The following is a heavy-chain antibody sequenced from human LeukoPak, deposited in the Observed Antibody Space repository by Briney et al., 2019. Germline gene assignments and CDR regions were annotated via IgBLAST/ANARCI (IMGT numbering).Heavy chain of an antibody. V-gene: IGHV4-31*03. Sequence: SLTRTFCGGFHRRGCYYGRWLPRPRGRGVEWIGYIYYSGSTYYNPSLKSRVTISVDTSKNQFSLKLSSVTAADTAVYYCARGGKTQFQHWGQGTLVTVSS. J-gene: IGHJ1*01. CDR1: GGFHRRGCYY. D-gene: IGHD3-16*01. CDR3: ARGGKTQFQH. CDR2: IYYSGST.